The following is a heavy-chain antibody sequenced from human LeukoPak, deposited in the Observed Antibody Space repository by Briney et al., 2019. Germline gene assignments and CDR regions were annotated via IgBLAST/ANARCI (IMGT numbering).Heavy chain of an antibody. CDR2: IYYSGST. Sequence: PSETLSLTCTVSGGSISSSSYYWGWIRQPPGKGLEWIGSIYYSGSTYYNPSLKSRVTISVDTSKNQFSLKLSSVTAADTAVYYCARHPVPMIVVPKGGHFDYWGQGTLVTVSS. CDR1: GGSISSSSYY. V-gene: IGHV4-39*01. CDR3: ARHPVPMIVVPKGGHFDY. D-gene: IGHD3-22*01. J-gene: IGHJ4*02.